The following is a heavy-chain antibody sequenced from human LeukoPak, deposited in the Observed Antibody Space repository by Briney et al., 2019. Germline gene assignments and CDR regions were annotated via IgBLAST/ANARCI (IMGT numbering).Heavy chain of an antibody. J-gene: IGHJ4*02. Sequence: GGSLRLSCAASGFTFSSYAMHWVRQAPGKGLEWVAVISYDGSNKYYADSVKGRFTISRDNPKNTLYLQMNSLRAEDTAVYYCASPFIAAQDYWGQGTLVTVSS. CDR1: GFTFSSYA. D-gene: IGHD6-6*01. CDR2: ISYDGSNK. CDR3: ASPFIAAQDY. V-gene: IGHV3-30-3*01.